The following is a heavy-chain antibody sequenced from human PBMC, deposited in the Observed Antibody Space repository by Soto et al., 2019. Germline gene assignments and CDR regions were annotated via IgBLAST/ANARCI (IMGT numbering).Heavy chain of an antibody. CDR2: ISSDESNK. V-gene: IGHV3-30-3*01. Sequence: QVQLVESGGDVVRPGRSLRLSCAASGFSLSDRVMHWVRQTPGRGLEWVALISSDESNKVYADSVKGRFTISRDISKNTVYLQMDSLGGEDTAVYCCAREDESSGHAGTFYHWGQGSLVTVSS. D-gene: IGHD3-22*01. J-gene: IGHJ1*01. CDR1: GFSLSDRV. CDR3: AREDESSGHAGTFYH.